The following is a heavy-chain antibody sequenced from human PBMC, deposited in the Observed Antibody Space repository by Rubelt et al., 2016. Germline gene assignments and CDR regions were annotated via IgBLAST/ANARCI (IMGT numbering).Heavy chain of an antibody. CDR3: ARHSFSNYWFDP. D-gene: IGHD4-11*01. V-gene: IGHV4-30-4*07. CDR2: IYYSGST. J-gene: IGHJ5*02. CDR1: GGSISSGGYS. Sequence: QVQLQESGPGLVKPSQTLSLTCAVSGGSISSGGYSWSWIRQPPGKGLEWIGYIYYSGSTNYNPSLQSRVTLSVDTSKNQFSLKLSSVTAADTAVYYCARHSFSNYWFDPWGQGTLVTVSS.